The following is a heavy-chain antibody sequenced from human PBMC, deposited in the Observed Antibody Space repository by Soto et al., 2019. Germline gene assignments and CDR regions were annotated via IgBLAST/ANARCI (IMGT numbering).Heavy chain of an antibody. CDR1: GGSISSYY. CDR3: AGHADTTDADSRFDP. Sequence: PSETLSLTCTVSGGSISSYYWSWIRQPPGKGLEWIGYIYYSGSTNYNPSLKSRVTISVDTSKNQFSLKLSSVTAADTAVYYCAGHADTTDADSRFDPWGQGTLVTVSS. V-gene: IGHV4-59*01. D-gene: IGHD1-1*01. J-gene: IGHJ5*02. CDR2: IYYSGST.